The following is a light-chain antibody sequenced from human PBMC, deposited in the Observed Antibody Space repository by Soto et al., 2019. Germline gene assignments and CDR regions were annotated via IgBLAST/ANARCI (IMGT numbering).Light chain of an antibody. CDR3: QQYHSCSWT. V-gene: IGKV1-9*01. J-gene: IGKJ1*01. CDR1: QGLSSY. Sequence: IHLSQCPSSLSASVGDRVTITCRASQGLSSYLALYQQKPGKAPRVLISGASNLQTGVPSRFSGSGSGTEFTLTISSLQTDDFASYYSQQYHSCSWTFGQGTKVNIK. CDR2: GAS.